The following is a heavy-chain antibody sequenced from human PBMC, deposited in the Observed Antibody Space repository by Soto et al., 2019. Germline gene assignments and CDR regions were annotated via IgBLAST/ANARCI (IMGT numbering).Heavy chain of an antibody. CDR1: GFSLSTSGVA. D-gene: IGHD2-21*02. CDR3: ANRRGNGDWDWMGGFAP. V-gene: IGHV2-5*02. CDR2: VYWDDDK. J-gene: IGHJ5*02. Sequence: QITLKESGPTLVKPTQTLTLTCTFSGFSLSTSGVAVAWIRQPPGKAPEWLALVYWDDDKRYSPSLKTRLTITQDTSQNQVVLTTTTTDPVDTSTYCCANRRGNGDWDWMGGFAPGGQGNVVTVPS.